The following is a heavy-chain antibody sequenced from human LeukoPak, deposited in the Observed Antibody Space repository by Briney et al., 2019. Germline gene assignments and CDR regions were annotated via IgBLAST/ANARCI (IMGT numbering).Heavy chain of an antibody. Sequence: GGSLRLSCAASGFTFSSYGMHWVRQAPGKGLEWVAVISYDGSDKYYADSVKGRFTISRDNSKNTLYLQMNSLRAEDTAVYYCAKGPFGVVWISAGEYYFDYWGQGTLVTVSS. CDR3: AKGPFGVVWISAGEYYFDY. CDR2: ISYDGSDK. D-gene: IGHD3-3*01. V-gene: IGHV3-30*18. J-gene: IGHJ4*02. CDR1: GFTFSSYG.